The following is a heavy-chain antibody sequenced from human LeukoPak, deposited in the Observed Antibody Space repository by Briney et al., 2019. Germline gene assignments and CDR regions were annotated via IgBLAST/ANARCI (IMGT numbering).Heavy chain of an antibody. CDR3: AKGVSKYDFDY. J-gene: IGHJ4*02. V-gene: IGHV3-53*01. CDR1: GFTVSSNY. CDR2: ISGGT. D-gene: IGHD4-11*01. Sequence: GGSLRLSCAASGFTVSSNYMSWVRQAPGKGLGWVSGISGGTYDADSVRGRFTISRDNSKNTLYLQVNSLRAEDTAVYYCAKGVSKYDFDYWGQGTLVTVSS.